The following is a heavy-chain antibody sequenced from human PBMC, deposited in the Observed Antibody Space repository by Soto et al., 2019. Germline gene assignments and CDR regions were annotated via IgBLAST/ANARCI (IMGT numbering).Heavy chain of an antibody. D-gene: IGHD3-10*01. CDR1: GFTFSSYA. J-gene: IGHJ5*02. CDR3: AKGHYYGSGSYYPWFDP. V-gene: IGHV3-23*01. CDR2: ISGSGGST. Sequence: PGGSLRLSCAASGFTFSSYAMSWVRQAPGKGLEWVSAISGSGGSTYYADSVKGRFTISRDNSKNTLYLQMNSLRAEDTAVYYCAKGHYYGSGSYYPWFDPWGQGTLVTVSS.